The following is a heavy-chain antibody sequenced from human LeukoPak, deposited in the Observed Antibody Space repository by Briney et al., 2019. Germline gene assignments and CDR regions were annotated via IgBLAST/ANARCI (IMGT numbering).Heavy chain of an antibody. J-gene: IGHJ5*02. CDR1: GGSFSGYY. V-gene: IGHV4-34*01. CDR2: INHSGST. CDR3: ARGGVYYGDHLVGEHNWFDP. D-gene: IGHD4-17*01. Sequence: PSETLSLTCAVYGGSFSGYYWSWIRQPPGKGLEWIGEINHSGSTNYNPSLKSRVTISVDTSKNQFSLKLSSVTAADTAVYYCARGGVYYGDHLVGEHNWFDPWGREPWSPSPQ.